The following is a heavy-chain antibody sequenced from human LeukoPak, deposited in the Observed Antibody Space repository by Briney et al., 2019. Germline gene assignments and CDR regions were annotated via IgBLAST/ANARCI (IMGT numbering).Heavy chain of an antibody. CDR3: ARETMVRFDP. V-gene: IGHV4-59*01. CDR2: IYYSGST. CDR1: GDSISSYY. Sequence: SETLSLTCTVSGDSISSYYWSWIRQPPGKGLEWIGYIYYSGSTYYNPSLKSRVTISVDTSKNQFSLKLSSVTAADTAVYYCARETMVRFDPWGQGTLVTVSS. J-gene: IGHJ5*02. D-gene: IGHD3-10*01.